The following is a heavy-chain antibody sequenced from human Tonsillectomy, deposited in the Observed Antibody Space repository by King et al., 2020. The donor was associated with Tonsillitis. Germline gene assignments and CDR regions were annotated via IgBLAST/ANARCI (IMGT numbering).Heavy chain of an antibody. V-gene: IGHV4-4*02. D-gene: IGHD5-12*01. CDR2: IYHSGRT. CDR1: GGSISSSNW. J-gene: IGHJ4*02. CDR3: ARFRLRQFDY. Sequence: QLQESGPGLVKPSGTLSLTCTVSGGSISSSNWWSWVRQPPGKGLEWIVEIYHSGRTNYNPPLKNRVTISVDKSKNQFSLKLSSVTAADTAVYYCARFRLRQFDYWGQGTLVTVSS.